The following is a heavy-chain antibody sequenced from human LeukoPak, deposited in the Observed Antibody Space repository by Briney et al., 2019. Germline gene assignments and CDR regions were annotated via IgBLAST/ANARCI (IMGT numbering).Heavy chain of an antibody. D-gene: IGHD3-22*01. CDR2: IIPIFGTA. J-gene: IGHJ4*02. CDR3: ARETEYYYDSSGYYPLDY. CDR1: GGTFSSYA. V-gene: IGHV1-69*05. Sequence: SSVKVSCKASGGTFSSYAISWVRQAPGQGLEWMGGIIPIFGTANYAQKFQGRVTITTDESTSTAYMELSSLRSEDTAVYYCARETEYYYDSSGYYPLDYWSQGTLVTVSS.